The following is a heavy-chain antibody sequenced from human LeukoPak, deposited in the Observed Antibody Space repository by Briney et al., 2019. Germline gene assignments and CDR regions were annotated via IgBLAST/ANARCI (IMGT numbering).Heavy chain of an antibody. V-gene: IGHV4-38-2*02. CDR3: ARGLGPGNWFDP. Sequence: SETLSLTCTVSGYSISSGYYWGWIRQPPGKGLEWIGSIYHSGSTFYKPSLKSRVTISVDTSKNQFSLKLSSVTAADTAMFYCARGLGPGNWFDPWGQGTLVTVSS. CDR2: IYHSGST. J-gene: IGHJ5*02. D-gene: IGHD3-10*01. CDR1: GYSISSGYY.